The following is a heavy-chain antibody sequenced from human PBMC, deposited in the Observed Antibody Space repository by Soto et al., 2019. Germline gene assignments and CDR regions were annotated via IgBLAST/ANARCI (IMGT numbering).Heavy chain of an antibody. D-gene: IGHD3-22*01. V-gene: IGHV1-69*06. Sequence: QVQLVQSGAEVKKPGSSVKVSCKASGGTFSSYAISWVRQAPGQGLEWMGGIIPIFGTANYAQKFQGRVTITADKSTSTAYMELSSLRSEDTAVYYCAARVGNYDSSGYYPHYYGMDVWGQGNTVTVSS. CDR2: IIPIFGTA. CDR3: AARVGNYDSSGYYPHYYGMDV. CDR1: GGTFSSYA. J-gene: IGHJ6*02.